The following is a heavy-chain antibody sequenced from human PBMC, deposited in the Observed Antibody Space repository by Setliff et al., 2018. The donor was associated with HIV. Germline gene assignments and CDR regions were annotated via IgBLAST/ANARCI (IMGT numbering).Heavy chain of an antibody. D-gene: IGHD3-22*01. V-gene: IGHV1-8*02. CDR2: MNPNSGNT. Sequence: ASVKVSCKASGYTFSAYHINWVRQATGQGLEWMGWMNPNSGNTGYAQKFQGRVTMTRDTSISTAYMELNNLKFEDTAVYYCARARRDSYDRGRRNHYYIDVWGKGTTVTVSS. J-gene: IGHJ6*03. CDR1: GYTFSAYH. CDR3: ARARRDSYDRGRRNHYYIDV.